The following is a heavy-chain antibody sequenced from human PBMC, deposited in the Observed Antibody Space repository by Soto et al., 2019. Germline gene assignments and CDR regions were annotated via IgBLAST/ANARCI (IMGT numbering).Heavy chain of an antibody. V-gene: IGHV1-18*01. CDR3: ARDANYEPDY. D-gene: IGHD1-7*01. CDR2: IRVSDGLI. Sequence: QVQLVQSGAEVKKPGASVKVSCKASGYTFTSYGISWVRQAPGQGLEWMGWIRVSDGLIKYAERMEGRVTVTIDSSTSTAYMELRSLRPDDTAVYYCARDANYEPDYWGQGTLVTVSS. CDR1: GYTFTSYG. J-gene: IGHJ4*02.